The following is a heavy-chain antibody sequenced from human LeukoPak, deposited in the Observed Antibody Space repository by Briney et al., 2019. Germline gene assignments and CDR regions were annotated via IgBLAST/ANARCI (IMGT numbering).Heavy chain of an antibody. D-gene: IGHD1-26*01. V-gene: IGHV4-34*01. J-gene: IGHJ5*02. CDR1: GGSFSGYY. Sequence: SETLSLTCAVYGGSFSGYYWSWIRQPPGKGLEWIGEINHSGSTNYNPSLKSRVTISVDTSKNQFSLKLASLTAADTAVYYCARRPIVGSTGFYFDPWGPGTLVTASS. CDR2: INHSGST. CDR3: ARRPIVGSTGFYFDP.